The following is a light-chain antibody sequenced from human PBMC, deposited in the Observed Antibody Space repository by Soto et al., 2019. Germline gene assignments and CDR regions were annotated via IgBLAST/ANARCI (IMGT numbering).Light chain of an antibody. J-gene: IGKJ4*01. V-gene: IGKV1-9*01. CDR2: GAS. CDR1: EGITTY. CDR3: QQVKSFPLT. Sequence: IELTQSPPFLSASVGDRVTITCRADEGITTYLAWYQQQPGKAPKVLIYGASTLQNGVPPRFSGSGSGTEFTLTISSLHPEDFATYYCQQVKSFPLTFGGGTKVEVK.